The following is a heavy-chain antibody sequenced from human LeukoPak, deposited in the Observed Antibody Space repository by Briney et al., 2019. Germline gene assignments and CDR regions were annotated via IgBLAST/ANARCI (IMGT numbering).Heavy chain of an antibody. V-gene: IGHV3-48*03. D-gene: IGHD1-14*01. CDR1: GFTFSSYE. J-gene: IGHJ4*02. CDR3: ARDRTWHFDY. Sequence: GGSLRLSCAASGFTFSSYEMNWVRQAPGKGLEWVSYISSDGRAMYYADSVKGRFTVSRDKAKNSLYLQMNSLRDEDTAVYYCARDRTWHFDYWGQGALVTVSS. CDR2: ISSDGRAM.